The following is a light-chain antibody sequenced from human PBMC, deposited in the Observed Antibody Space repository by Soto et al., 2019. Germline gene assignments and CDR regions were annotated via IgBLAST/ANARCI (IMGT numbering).Light chain of an antibody. CDR2: GVS. CDR3: SSSTSSNTLV. J-gene: IGLJ3*02. V-gene: IGLV2-14*01. Sequence: QSALTQPASVSASPGQSITISCTGGKNDFGISDYVSWYQQHPGKAPKLIIYGVSNRPSGTSDRFSGSKSGNTASLTISGLQGDDEADYYCSSSTSSNTLVFGGGTKLTVL. CDR1: KNDFGISDY.